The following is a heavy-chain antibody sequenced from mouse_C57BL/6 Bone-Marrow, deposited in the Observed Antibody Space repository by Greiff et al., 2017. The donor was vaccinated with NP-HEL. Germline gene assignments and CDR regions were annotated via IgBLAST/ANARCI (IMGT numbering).Heavy chain of an antibody. CDR3: ARITTVVATDYFDY. Sequence: QVQLQQSGAELVKPGASVKLSCKASGYTFTSYWMQWVKQRPGQGLEWIGEIDPSDSYTNYNQKFKGKATLTVDTSSSTAYMQLSSLTSEDSAFYYCARITTVVATDYFDYWGQGTTLTVSS. D-gene: IGHD1-1*01. J-gene: IGHJ2*01. CDR2: IDPSDSYT. CDR1: GYTFTSYW. V-gene: IGHV1-50*01.